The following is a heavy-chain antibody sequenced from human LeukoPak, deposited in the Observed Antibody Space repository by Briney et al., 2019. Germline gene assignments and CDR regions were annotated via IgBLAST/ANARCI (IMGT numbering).Heavy chain of an antibody. CDR2: ISYDGSNK. CDR3: AKTAIGYSYAPDAFDI. D-gene: IGHD5-18*01. J-gene: IGHJ3*02. CDR1: GFTFSSYG. V-gene: IGHV3-30*18. Sequence: ERSLRLSCTASGFTFSSYGMHWVRQAPGKGLEWVAVISYDGSNKYYADSVKGRFTISRDNSKNTLYLQMNSLRAEDTAVYYCAKTAIGYSYAPDAFDIWGQGTMVTVSS.